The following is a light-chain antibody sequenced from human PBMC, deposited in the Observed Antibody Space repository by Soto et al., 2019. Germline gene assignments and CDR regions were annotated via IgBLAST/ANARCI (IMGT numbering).Light chain of an antibody. J-gene: IGKJ1*01. CDR3: LQDYNYPLT. Sequence: AIPMTQSPSSLSASVGDRVTITCRASQGIRNDLGWYQQKPGKPPKLLIYAASSLQSGVPSRFSGSGSGTDFTLTISSLQPEDFATYYCLQDYNYPLTFGQGTKVEIK. CDR2: AAS. CDR1: QGIRND. V-gene: IGKV1-6*01.